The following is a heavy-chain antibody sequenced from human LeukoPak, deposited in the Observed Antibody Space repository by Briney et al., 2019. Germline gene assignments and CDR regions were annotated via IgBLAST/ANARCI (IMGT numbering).Heavy chain of an antibody. CDR1: GGTFSSYA. Sequence: SVKVSCKASGGTFSSYAISWVRQAPGQGLEWMGGIIPIFGTANYAQKFQGRVTITADKSTSTAYMELSSLRSEDTAVYYCARPGGSYSPMFRYDYYYYYMDVWGKGTTVTVSS. J-gene: IGHJ6*03. V-gene: IGHV1-69*06. D-gene: IGHD1-26*01. CDR3: ARPGGSYSPMFRYDYYYYYMDV. CDR2: IIPIFGTA.